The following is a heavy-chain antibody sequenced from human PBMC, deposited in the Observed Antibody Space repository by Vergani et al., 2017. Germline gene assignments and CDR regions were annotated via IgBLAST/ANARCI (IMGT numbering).Heavy chain of an antibody. J-gene: IGHJ6*04. D-gene: IGHD6-6*01. Sequence: QVQLVQSGAEVKKPGASVKVSCKASGYTFTGYYMHWVRQAPGQGLEWMGWINPNSGGTNYAQKFQGRVTMTRDTSISTAYMELSRLRSDDTAVYYCATSNSTRPTSIAARPKVSGGMDVWGKGTTVTVSS. CDR1: GYTFTGYY. CDR2: INPNSGGT. V-gene: IGHV1-2*02. CDR3: ATSNSTRPTSIAARPKVSGGMDV.